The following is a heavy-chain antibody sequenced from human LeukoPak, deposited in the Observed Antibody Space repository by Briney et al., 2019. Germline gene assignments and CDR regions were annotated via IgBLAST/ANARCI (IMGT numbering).Heavy chain of an antibody. Sequence: SGGSLRLSCAASGFTFNSYGMSWVRQAPGKGLEWVSAISGSGGSSYYVDSVKGRFTISRDNSKNTLYLQMNSLRAEDTAVYYCAKDMTRYCSSTSCYAGYWGQGTLVTVSS. CDR2: ISGSGGSS. V-gene: IGHV3-23*01. D-gene: IGHD2-2*01. CDR3: AKDMTRYCSSTSCYAGY. J-gene: IGHJ4*02. CDR1: GFTFNSYG.